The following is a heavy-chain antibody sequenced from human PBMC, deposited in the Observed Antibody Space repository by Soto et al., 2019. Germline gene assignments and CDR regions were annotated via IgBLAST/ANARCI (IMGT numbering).Heavy chain of an antibody. CDR1: GFTFSSNW. D-gene: IGHD3-10*01. Sequence: LRLSCAASGFTFSSNWMHWVRQAPGKGLVWVSRINSDGTSTSYADSVKGRFTISRDNAKNTLYLQMNSLRVDDTAVYYCARHYYSYFDYWGQGALVTVSS. CDR3: ARHYYSYFDY. V-gene: IGHV3-74*01. J-gene: IGHJ4*02. CDR2: INSDGTST.